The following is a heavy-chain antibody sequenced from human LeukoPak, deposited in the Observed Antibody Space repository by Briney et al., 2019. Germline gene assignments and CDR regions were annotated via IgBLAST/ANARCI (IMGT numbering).Heavy chain of an antibody. CDR2: ISGSGDYT. CDR1: GFTFSGYA. J-gene: IGHJ4*02. Sequence: GGSLRPSCAVSGFTFSGYAMSWVRQAPGKGLEWVSTISGSGDYTYYADSVKGRFSISRDNSKNTLHLQMNSLRAEDTAVYYCARWETMERGDYWGQGTLATVSS. CDR3: ARWETMERGDY. D-gene: IGHD3-10*01. V-gene: IGHV3-23*01.